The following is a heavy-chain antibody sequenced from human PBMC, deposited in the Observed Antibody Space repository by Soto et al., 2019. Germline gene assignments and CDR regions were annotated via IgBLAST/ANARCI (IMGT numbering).Heavy chain of an antibody. J-gene: IGHJ6*02. CDR1: GFTFSSYA. Sequence: GGSLRLSCAASGFTFSSYAMHWVRQAPGKGLEWVAVISYDGSNKYYADSVKGRFTISRDNSKNTLYLQMNSLRAEDTAVYYCAREAIFGVAPYYYGMDVWGQGTTVTVSS. CDR2: ISYDGSNK. CDR3: AREAIFGVAPYYYGMDV. D-gene: IGHD3-3*01. V-gene: IGHV3-30-3*01.